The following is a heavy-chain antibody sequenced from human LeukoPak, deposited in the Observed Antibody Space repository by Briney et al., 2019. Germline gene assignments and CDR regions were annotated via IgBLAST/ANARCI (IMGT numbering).Heavy chain of an antibody. CDR2: IYTSGST. V-gene: IGHV4-4*07. CDR1: GGSISSYY. J-gene: IGHJ6*03. Sequence: PSETLSLTCTVSGGSISSYYWSWIRQPAGKGLEWIGRIYTSGSTNYNPSLKSRVTMSVDTSKNQFSLKLSSVTAEDTAVYYCARDLGTMVRGVMDVWGKGTTVTVSS. CDR3: ARDLGTMVRGVMDV. D-gene: IGHD3-10*01.